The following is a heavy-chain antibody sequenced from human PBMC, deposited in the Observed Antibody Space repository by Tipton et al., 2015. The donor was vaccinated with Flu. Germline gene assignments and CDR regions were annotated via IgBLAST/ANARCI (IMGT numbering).Heavy chain of an antibody. D-gene: IGHD5-18*01. J-gene: IGHJ4*02. CDR2: INPKSGDT. V-gene: IGHV1-2*02. CDR3: ARTWIQLWTPDFDY. CDR1: GYTVSGHY. Sequence: QSGAEVKEPGASVKVSCKASGYTVSGHYMHWIRQAHGQGLEWMGWINPKSGDTKYAQNFQGRVTMTRDTSITTVYMELTGLTSDDTAIYYCARTWIQLWTPDFDYWGQGTLVTVSS.